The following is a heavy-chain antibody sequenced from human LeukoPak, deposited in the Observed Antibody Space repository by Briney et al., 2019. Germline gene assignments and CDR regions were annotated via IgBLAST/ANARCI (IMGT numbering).Heavy chain of an antibody. J-gene: IGHJ4*02. D-gene: IGHD3-22*01. CDR3: ARDQVQYYYDSSGYYVRFDY. Sequence: ASVKVSCKASGYTFTSYGISWVRQAPGQGLEWMGWISAYNGNTNYAQKLQGRVTMTTDTSTSTAYMELRSLRSDDTAVYYCARDQVQYYYDSSGYYVRFDYWGQGTLVTVSS. V-gene: IGHV1-18*01. CDR1: GYTFTSYG. CDR2: ISAYNGNT.